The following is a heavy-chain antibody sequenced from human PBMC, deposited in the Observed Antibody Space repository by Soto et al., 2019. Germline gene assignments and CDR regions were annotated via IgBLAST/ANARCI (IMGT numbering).Heavy chain of an antibody. J-gene: IGHJ4*02. CDR2: VDPNGGGS. D-gene: IGHD4-17*01. CDR3: ATWVDYGDFEGFDF. V-gene: IGHV1-2*04. Sequence: ASVKVSCKTSGYSFTDYKLHWVRQAPGQGLEWMGWVDPNGGGSNSAQKFQGSVTMTWDTSITTAYLDLTRLTTNDTATYFYATWVDYGDFEGFDFWGQGTLVTVSS. CDR1: GYSFTDYK.